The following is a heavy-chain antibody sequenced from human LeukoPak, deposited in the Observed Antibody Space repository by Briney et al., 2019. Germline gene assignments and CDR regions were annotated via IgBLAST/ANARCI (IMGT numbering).Heavy chain of an antibody. CDR1: GFIFSSYA. J-gene: IGHJ6*03. CDR3: AKMRGQYYHSYYMDV. V-gene: IGHV3-23*01. Sequence: GGSLRLSCAASGFIFSSYAMSWVRQAPGKGLEWVSYGGSGGSTYYADSGKGRFTFSRDNSKSTLCLQMNRMTPEDTAVYYCAKMRGQYYHSYYMDVWGKGTTVTVSS. CDR2: GGSGGST.